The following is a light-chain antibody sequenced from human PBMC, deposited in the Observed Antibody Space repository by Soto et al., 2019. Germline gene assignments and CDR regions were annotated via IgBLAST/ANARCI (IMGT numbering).Light chain of an antibody. V-gene: IGKV3-20*01. J-gene: IGKJ2*01. Sequence: EIVLTQSPGTMSLSPGERATLSCRASQSVSSSYLAWYQQKPGQAPRLLIYGASSRATGIPDRFSGSGSGTEFPLHLHRLEAEGFAVFYCQQYGGSALYTFGQGTKLEIK. CDR3: QQYGGSALYT. CDR1: QSVSSSY. CDR2: GAS.